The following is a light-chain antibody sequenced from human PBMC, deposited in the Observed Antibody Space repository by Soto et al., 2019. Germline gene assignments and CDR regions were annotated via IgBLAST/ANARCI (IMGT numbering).Light chain of an antibody. CDR3: HQSHEWPLS. CDR2: DAS. J-gene: IGKJ4*01. Sequence: EIVMTQSPATLSVSPGDRATLSCRASQNVRTNLAWYHQKPGQAPRLLISDASTRATGIPARFSGSGSGTEFTLTSTRLQAEDSAVYYCHQSHEWPLSFGGGTKVEIK. CDR1: QNVRTN. V-gene: IGKV3-15*01.